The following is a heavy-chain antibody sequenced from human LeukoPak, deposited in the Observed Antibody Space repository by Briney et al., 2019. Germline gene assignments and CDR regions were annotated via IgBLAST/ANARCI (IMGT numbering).Heavy chain of an antibody. J-gene: IGHJ4*02. V-gene: IGHV4-59*01. D-gene: IGHD5-18*01. Sequence: TSETLSLTCTVSGGSISSYYWSWIRQPPGKGLEWIGHIYYSGSTNYNPSLKSRVTISIDTSKNQFSLRLSSVTAADTAVYYCARGVAGYSYGWGQGTLVTVSS. CDR2: IYYSGST. CDR1: GGSISSYY. CDR3: ARGVAGYSYG.